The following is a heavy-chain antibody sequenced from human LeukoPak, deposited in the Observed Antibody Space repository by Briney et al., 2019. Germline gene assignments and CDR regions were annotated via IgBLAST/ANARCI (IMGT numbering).Heavy chain of an antibody. V-gene: IGHV1-69*04. CDR3: ARVTRSWQWLVLGVNYYYYGMDV. CDR2: IIPILGIA. CDR1: GGTFSSYA. Sequence: GASVTVSCKASGGTFSSYAISWVRQAPGQGLEWMGRIIPILGIANYAQKFQGRVTITADKSTSTAYMELSSLRSEDTAVYYCARVTRSWQWLVLGVNYYYYGMDVWGQGTTVTVSS. D-gene: IGHD6-19*01. J-gene: IGHJ6*02.